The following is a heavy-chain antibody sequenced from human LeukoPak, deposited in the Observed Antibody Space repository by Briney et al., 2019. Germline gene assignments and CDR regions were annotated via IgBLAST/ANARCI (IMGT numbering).Heavy chain of an antibody. CDR3: ARDPGWGALDY. CDR2: INIDGSQR. J-gene: IGHJ4*02. V-gene: IGHV3-7*03. CDR1: GFTFSSYG. D-gene: IGHD3-16*01. Sequence: GGSLRLSCAASGFTFSSYGMHWVRQAPGKGLELVANINIDGSQRYHADSVEGRFTISRDNVKNTLYLQMSSLRVEDTAVYYCARDPGWGALDYWGQGALVIVSS.